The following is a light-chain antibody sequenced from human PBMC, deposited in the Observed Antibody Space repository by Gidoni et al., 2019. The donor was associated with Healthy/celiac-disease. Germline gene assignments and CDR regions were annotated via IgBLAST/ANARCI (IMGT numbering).Light chain of an antibody. V-gene: IGKV1-33*01. Sequence: DIQMPQSPSSLSASVGDRVTITCQASQDISNYLNWYQQKPGKAPKLLIYDASNLETGVPPRFSGSGSGTDFTFTISSLHPEDIATYYCQQYDNLPLTFGGGTKVEIK. CDR1: QDISNY. CDR2: DAS. CDR3: QQYDNLPLT. J-gene: IGKJ4*01.